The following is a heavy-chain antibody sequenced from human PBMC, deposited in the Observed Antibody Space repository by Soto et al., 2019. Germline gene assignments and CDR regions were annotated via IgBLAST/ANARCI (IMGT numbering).Heavy chain of an antibody. CDR1: GGSISSYY. CDR2: IYYSGST. Sequence: QVQLQESGPGLVKPSETLSLTCTVSGGSISSYYWSWVRQPPGKGLEWIGYIYYSGSTNYNPSLKSRVTISVDTSKNQFSLKLSSVTAADTAVYYCARGYSNYKDILNYGRQGTLVTFSS. D-gene: IGHD4-4*01. J-gene: IGHJ4*02. CDR3: ARGYSNYKDILNY. V-gene: IGHV4-59*01.